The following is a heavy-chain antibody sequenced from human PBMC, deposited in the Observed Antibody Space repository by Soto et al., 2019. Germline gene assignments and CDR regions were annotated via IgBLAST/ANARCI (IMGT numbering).Heavy chain of an antibody. CDR3: ARDRYYFDY. CDR1: GLTFSSYG. V-gene: IGHV3-33*01. J-gene: IGHJ4*02. Sequence: GGSLRLSCAASGLTFSSYGMRWVRQAPGKGLEWVAVIWYDGSNKYYADSVKGRFTISRDNSKNTLYLQMNSLRAEDTAVYYCARDRYYFDYWGQGTLVSVSS. CDR2: IWYDGSNK.